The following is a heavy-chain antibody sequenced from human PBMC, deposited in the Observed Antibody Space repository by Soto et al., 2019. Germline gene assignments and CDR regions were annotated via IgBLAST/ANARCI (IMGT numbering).Heavy chain of an antibody. J-gene: IGHJ5*02. CDR3: AKMNVLLWFGELGYNWFDP. D-gene: IGHD3-10*01. CDR2: ISGSGGST. Sequence: GGSLRLSCAASGFTFSSYAMSWVRQAPGKGLEWVSAISGSGGSTYYADSVKGRFTISRDNSKNTLYLQMNSLRAEDTAVYYCAKMNVLLWFGELGYNWFDPWGQGTLVTVSS. V-gene: IGHV3-23*01. CDR1: GFTFSSYA.